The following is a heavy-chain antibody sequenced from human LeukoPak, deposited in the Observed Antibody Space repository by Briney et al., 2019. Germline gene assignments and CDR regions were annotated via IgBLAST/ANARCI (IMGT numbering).Heavy chain of an antibody. CDR2: IYTTRST. CDR1: GGSISSYY. CDR3: ARHAGPYNWNYGFFDY. D-gene: IGHD1-7*01. V-gene: IGHV4-4*09. Sequence: SETLSLTCTVSGGSISSYYWSWIRQPPGKGLEWIGYIYTTRSTNYNPSLKSRVTISVDTSKNQFSLKLSSVTAPDTAVYYCARHAGPYNWNYGFFDYWGQGTLVTVSS. J-gene: IGHJ4*02.